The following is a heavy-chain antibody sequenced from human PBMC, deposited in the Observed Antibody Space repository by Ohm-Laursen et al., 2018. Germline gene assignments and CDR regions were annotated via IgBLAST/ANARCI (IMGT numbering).Heavy chain of an antibody. Sequence: SLRLSCTASGFTSSRYWMSWVRQAPGKGLEWVANIKHDGSEKYYVDSVKGRFTISRDNAKNSLYLQMDSLRVEDTAVYFCARESIAPFFWGQGTLVTVSS. CDR3: ARESIAPFF. D-gene: IGHD2/OR15-2a*01. V-gene: IGHV3-7*01. J-gene: IGHJ4*02. CDR2: IKHDGSEK. CDR1: GFTSSRYW.